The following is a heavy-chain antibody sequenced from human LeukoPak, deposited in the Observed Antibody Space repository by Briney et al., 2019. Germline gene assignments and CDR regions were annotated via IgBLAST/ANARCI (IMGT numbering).Heavy chain of an antibody. CDR1: GVSIANTFYY. CDR3: ARRQAGHDS. CDR2: IYTTGST. V-gene: IGHV4-61*02. Sequence: SQTLSLTCTVSGVSIANTFYYWNWLRQPAGKGLEWIGRIYTTGSTDYNPSLKSRVTISLDTARNQFSLKLSSVTAAATAVYYCARRQAGHDSWRPGTLVTVSS. J-gene: IGHJ5*01.